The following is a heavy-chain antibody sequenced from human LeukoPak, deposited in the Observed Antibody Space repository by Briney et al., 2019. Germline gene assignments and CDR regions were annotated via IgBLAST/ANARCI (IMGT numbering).Heavy chain of an antibody. CDR1: GGSISSSSYY. D-gene: IGHD6-13*01. CDR2: IYYSGST. J-gene: IGHJ4*02. CDR3: AGRSGSLAPRYYFDY. V-gene: IGHV4-39*01. Sequence: SETLSLTCTVSGGSISSSSYYWGWIRQPPGKGLEWIGSIYYSGSTYYNPSLKSRVTLSVDTSKNQFSLKLSSVTAADTAVYYCAGRSGSLAPRYYFDYWGEGTLVPASS.